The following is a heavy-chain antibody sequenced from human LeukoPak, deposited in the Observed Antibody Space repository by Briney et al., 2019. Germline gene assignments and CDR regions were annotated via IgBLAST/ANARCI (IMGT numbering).Heavy chain of an antibody. J-gene: IGHJ4*02. CDR1: GLTFSSSW. Sequence: PGGSLRLSCAVSGLTFSSSWMDWVRQAPGKGLEWVASINPDGYKKYSADSVKGRFTISRDNAENSLYLQMNSLRVEDTAFYYCARDLAYSRLDYWGQGTLVTVSS. V-gene: IGHV3-7*01. CDR3: ARDLAYSRLDY. D-gene: IGHD5-18*01. CDR2: INPDGYKK.